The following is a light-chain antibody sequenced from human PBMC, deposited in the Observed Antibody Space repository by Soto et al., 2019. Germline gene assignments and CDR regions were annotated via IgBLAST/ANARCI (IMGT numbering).Light chain of an antibody. Sequence: DIQMTQSPSTLSASVGDRVTITCRASQSISSWLAWYQQKPGKVPKLLIYAASTLQSGVPSRFSGSGSGTDFTLTISSLQPEDFETYYCQQSYSNPRTFGQGTKVDIK. J-gene: IGKJ1*01. CDR3: QQSYSNPRT. CDR2: AAS. CDR1: QSISSW. V-gene: IGKV1-39*01.